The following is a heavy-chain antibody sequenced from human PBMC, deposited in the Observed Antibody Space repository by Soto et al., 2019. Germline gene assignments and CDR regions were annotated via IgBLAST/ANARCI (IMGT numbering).Heavy chain of an antibody. J-gene: IGHJ3*02. CDR3: ARDGWPTVTTTDAFDI. CDR2: ISSSGSTI. CDR1: GFTFSSYE. V-gene: IGHV3-48*03. Sequence: GGSLRLSCAASGFTFSSYEMNWVRHAPGKGLEWVSYISSSGSTIYYADSVKGRFTISRDNAKNSLYLQMNSLRAEDTAVYYCARDGWPTVTTTDAFDIWGQGTMVTVSS. D-gene: IGHD4-17*01.